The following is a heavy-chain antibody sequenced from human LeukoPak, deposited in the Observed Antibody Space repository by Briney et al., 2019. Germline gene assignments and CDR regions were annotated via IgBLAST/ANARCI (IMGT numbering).Heavy chain of an antibody. CDR2: MSPNSGNT. CDR1: ESTFSTCD. D-gene: IGHD3-10*01. V-gene: IGHV1-8*01. Sequence: ASVKVSCKASESTFSTCDVMWVRRATGQGLEWIGWMSPNSGNTGFAHKFQGRVTMTRDTSINTAYMELSSLRSEDTAVYYCTRVPGSFSHWGQGTLVTVSS. J-gene: IGHJ4*02. CDR3: TRVPGSFSH.